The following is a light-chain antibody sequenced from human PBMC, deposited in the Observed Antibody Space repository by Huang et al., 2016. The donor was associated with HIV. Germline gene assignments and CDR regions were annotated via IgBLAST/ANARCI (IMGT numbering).Light chain of an antibody. V-gene: IGKV4-1*01. CDR3: QQYYVTPYT. CDR2: GAS. CDR1: QNLLYNSNNKNY. Sequence: DIVMTQSPDSLAVSLGERATINCKSSQNLLYNSNNKNYLAWYQQKPGQPPKLLIYGASSREAGVPDRFSGSGSGTDFSLTISSLQAGDVAVYYCQQYYVTPYTFGQGTKLEIK. J-gene: IGKJ2*01.